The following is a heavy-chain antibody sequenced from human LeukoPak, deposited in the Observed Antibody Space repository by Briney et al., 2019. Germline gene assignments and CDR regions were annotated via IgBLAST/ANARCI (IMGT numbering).Heavy chain of an antibody. Sequence: SETLSLTCTVSGGSISSYYWSWIRQSPGKGLECIGYIHYTGSTNYNPSLKSRVTISVDTSKNQFSLKLSSVTAADTAVYYCASSGGDFWSGYSYWGQGTLVTVSS. V-gene: IGHV4-59*01. CDR2: IHYTGST. CDR3: ASSGGDFWSGYSY. D-gene: IGHD3-3*01. CDR1: GGSISSYY. J-gene: IGHJ4*02.